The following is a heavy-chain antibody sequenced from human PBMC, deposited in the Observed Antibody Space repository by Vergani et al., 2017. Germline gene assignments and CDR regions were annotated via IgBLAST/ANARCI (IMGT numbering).Heavy chain of an antibody. CDR2: IWYDGSNK. D-gene: IGHD3-3*01. V-gene: IGHV3-33*06. J-gene: IGHJ3*02. CDR1: GFTFSSYG. Sequence: QVQLVESGGGVVQPGRSLRLSCAASGFTFSSYGMHWVRQAPGKGLEWVAVIWYDGSNKYYADSVKGRFTISRDNSKNTLYLQMNSLRAEDTAVYDCAKEKGRYYDFWSGYQMGGERDAFDIWGQGTMVTVSS. CDR3: AKEKGRYYDFWSGYQMGGERDAFDI.